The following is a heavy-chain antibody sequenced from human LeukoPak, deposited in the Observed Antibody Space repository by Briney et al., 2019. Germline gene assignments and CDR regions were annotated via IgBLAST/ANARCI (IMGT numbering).Heavy chain of an antibody. D-gene: IGHD6-19*01. CDR3: ASSEYSSGWVDY. CDR1: VGSFSGYY. V-gene: IGHV4-34*01. Sequence: SETLSLTCAVYVGSFSGYYWSWIRQPPGKGLEWIGEINHSGSTNYNPSLKSRVTISVDTSKNQFSLKLSSVTAADTAVYYCASSEYSSGWVDYWGQGTLVTVSS. J-gene: IGHJ4*02. CDR2: INHSGST.